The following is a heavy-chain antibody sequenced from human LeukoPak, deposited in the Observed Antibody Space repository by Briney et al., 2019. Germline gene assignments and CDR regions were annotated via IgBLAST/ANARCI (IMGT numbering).Heavy chain of an antibody. CDR2: ISYNGGP. D-gene: IGHD4-17*01. CDR3: ARGAVTTGYFDY. V-gene: IGHV4-59*11. Sequence: SETLSLTCTVSGASITTHYWSWIRQPPGKGLEWIGYISYNGGPNYNPSLKSRVTISVDTSKNHFSLELSSVTPADTAVYFCARGAVTTGYFDYWGQGTLVTVSS. J-gene: IGHJ4*02. CDR1: GASITTHY.